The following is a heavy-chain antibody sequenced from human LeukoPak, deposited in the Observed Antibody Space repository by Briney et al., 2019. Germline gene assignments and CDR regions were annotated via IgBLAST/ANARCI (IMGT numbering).Heavy chain of an antibody. CDR1: GGSISSSSYY. Sequence: SETLSLTCTVSGGSISSSSYYWGWIRQPPGKGLEWIGSIYYSGSTYYNPSLKSRVTISVDTSKNQFSLKLSSVTAADTAVYYCARAVYSSLFLEYFQHWGQGTLVTVSS. V-gene: IGHV4-39*07. CDR2: IYYSGST. CDR3: ARAVYSSLFLEYFQH. D-gene: IGHD6-13*01. J-gene: IGHJ1*01.